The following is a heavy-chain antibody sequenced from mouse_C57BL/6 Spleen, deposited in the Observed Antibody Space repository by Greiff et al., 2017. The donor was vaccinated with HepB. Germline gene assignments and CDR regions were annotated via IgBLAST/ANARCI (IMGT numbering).Heavy chain of an antibody. J-gene: IGHJ3*01. CDR3: ARWGGSSPARFAY. Sequence: VQLQQPGTELVKPGASVKLSCKASGYTFTSYWMHWVKQRPGQGLEWIGNINPSNGGTNYNEKFKSKATLTVDKFSSTAYMQLSSLTSEDSAVYYCARWGGSSPARFAYWGQGTLVTVSA. V-gene: IGHV1-53*01. CDR1: GYTFTSYW. D-gene: IGHD1-1*01. CDR2: INPSNGGT.